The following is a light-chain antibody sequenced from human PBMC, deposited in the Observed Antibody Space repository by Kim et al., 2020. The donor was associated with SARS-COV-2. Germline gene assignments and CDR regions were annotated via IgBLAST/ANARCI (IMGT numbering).Light chain of an antibody. CDR1: SSNIGSNY. CDR3: AAWDDSLNSGM. CDR2: KNN. V-gene: IGLV1-47*01. J-gene: IGLJ3*02. Sequence: QSVLTQPPSASGTPGQRVTISCSGSSSNIGSNYVYWYQQLPGTAPKLLIYKNNQRPSGVPDRFSGSRSGTSASLAINGLRSEDEADYYCAAWDDSLNSGMFGRGTQLTVL.